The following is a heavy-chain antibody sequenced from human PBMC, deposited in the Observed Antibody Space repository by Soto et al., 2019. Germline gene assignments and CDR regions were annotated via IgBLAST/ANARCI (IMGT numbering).Heavy chain of an antibody. Sequence: GGSLRLSCAASGFTFSSYTINWGRQAPGKGLEWVSSISSGSSYIYYADSVKGRFTISRDNAKNSLFLQMNSLRAEDTAVYYCARDILSGGAYPDYWGQGTKVTVSS. CDR2: ISSGSSYI. D-gene: IGHD3-10*01. CDR3: ARDILSGGAYPDY. J-gene: IGHJ4*02. CDR1: GFTFSSYT. V-gene: IGHV3-21*01.